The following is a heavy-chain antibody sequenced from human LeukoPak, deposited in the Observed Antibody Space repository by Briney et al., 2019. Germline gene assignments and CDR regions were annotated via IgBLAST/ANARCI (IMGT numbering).Heavy chain of an antibody. CDR1: GFAFDDYA. D-gene: IGHD2-2*01. CDR2: ISWNSGSI. V-gene: IGHV3-9*03. J-gene: IGHJ4*02. CDR3: TKSGCSSTACYYNK. Sequence: GRSLRLSCAPSGFAFDDYAMHWVRQAPGKGLEWVSGISWNSGSIGYADSVKGRFTISRDNAKNSLYLQMNSLRAEDMAFYYCTKSGCSSTACYYNKWGQGTLVTVSS.